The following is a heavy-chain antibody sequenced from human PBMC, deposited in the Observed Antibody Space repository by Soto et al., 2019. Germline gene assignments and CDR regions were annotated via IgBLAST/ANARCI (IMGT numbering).Heavy chain of an antibody. D-gene: IGHD3-3*01. CDR2: ISYDGSNK. J-gene: IGHJ4*02. CDR3: ARRTYYDFWSGYYGH. CDR1: GFTFSSYA. V-gene: IGHV3-30-3*01. Sequence: GGSLRLSCAASGFTFSSYAMHWVRQAPGKGLEWVAVISYDGSNKYYADSVKGRFTISRDNSKNTLYLQMNSLRAEDTAVYYCARRTYYDFWSGYYGHWGQGTPVTVSS.